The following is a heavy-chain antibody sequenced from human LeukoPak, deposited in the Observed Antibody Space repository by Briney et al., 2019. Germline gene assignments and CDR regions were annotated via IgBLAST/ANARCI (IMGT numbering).Heavy chain of an antibody. J-gene: IGHJ4*02. D-gene: IGHD3-22*01. Sequence: ASVTVSCKVSGGIFSNYVIRWVRQAPGQGLEWMGGIIPVFGTPNYAQKFRGRVTITTDESTSTAHMEMSSLRSEDTAVYYCARGHSPAYYAPFDYWGQGTLVTVSS. CDR3: ARGHSPAYYAPFDY. CDR2: IIPVFGTP. V-gene: IGHV1-69*05. CDR1: GGIFSNYV.